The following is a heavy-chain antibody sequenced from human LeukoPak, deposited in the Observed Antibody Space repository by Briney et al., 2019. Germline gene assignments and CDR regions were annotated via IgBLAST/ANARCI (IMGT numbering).Heavy chain of an antibody. V-gene: IGHV4-39*01. Sequence: SETPSVTCTVSGGSISSSSYYWGWIRQPPGKGLEWIGSIYYSGSTYYKPSHSSRVSISVNSSKNHFSLKLSSVTAADTAVYCWARHSYSSGWYSDYWGQGTLVTVSS. CDR1: GGSISSSSYY. CDR3: ARHSYSSGWYSDY. D-gene: IGHD6-19*01. J-gene: IGHJ4*02. CDR2: IYYSGST.